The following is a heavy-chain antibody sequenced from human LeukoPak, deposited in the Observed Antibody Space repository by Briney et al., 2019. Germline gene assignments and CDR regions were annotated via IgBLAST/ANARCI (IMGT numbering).Heavy chain of an antibody. J-gene: IGHJ4*02. CDR3: AKDRITVAGTSGY. Sequence: GGSLRLSCAASGFTFSSYSMNWVRQAPGKGLEWVSTISGSGGSTYYADSVKGRFTISRDNSKNTLYLQMNSLRAEDTAVYYCAKDRITVAGTSGYWGQGTLVTVSS. CDR1: GFTFSSYS. D-gene: IGHD6-19*01. CDR2: ISGSGGST. V-gene: IGHV3-23*01.